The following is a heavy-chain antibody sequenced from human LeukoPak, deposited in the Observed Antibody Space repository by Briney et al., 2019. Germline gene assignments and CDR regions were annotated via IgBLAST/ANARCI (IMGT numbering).Heavy chain of an antibody. D-gene: IGHD3-10*01. V-gene: IGHV3-20*04. CDR3: SRAYDSGTYSSFDS. CDR2: INWNGGST. J-gene: IGHJ4*02. CDR1: GFTFDDYG. Sequence: AGSLRLSCAASGFTFDDYGMSWVRQAPGKGLEWVSGINWNGGSTGYADSVKGRFTISRDNAKNSLYLQMNSLRAEDTALYYCSRAYDSGTYSSFDSWGQGTLVTVTS.